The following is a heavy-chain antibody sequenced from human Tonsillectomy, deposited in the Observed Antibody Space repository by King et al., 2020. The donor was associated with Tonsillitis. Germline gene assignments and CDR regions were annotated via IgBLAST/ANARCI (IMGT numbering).Heavy chain of an antibody. D-gene: IGHD3-3*01. J-gene: IGHJ4*02. CDR2: IYTSGTT. CDR3: ARGIVLRFLELFDY. CDR1: GGSISSYY. Sequence: QLQESGPGLLKPSETLSLTCTVSGGSISSYYWSWIRQPAGKGLEWIGRIYTSGTTNYNPSLQSRVTMSVDTSKNQFSLKLGSVTAADTAVYYCARGIVLRFLELFDYWGQGTLVTVSS. V-gene: IGHV4-4*07.